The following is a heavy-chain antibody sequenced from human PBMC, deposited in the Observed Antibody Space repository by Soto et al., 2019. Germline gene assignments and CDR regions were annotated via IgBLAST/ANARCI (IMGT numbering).Heavy chain of an antibody. CDR2: INHSGST. CDR1: GGSFSGYY. D-gene: IGHD6-13*01. V-gene: IGHV4-34*01. J-gene: IGHJ4*02. CDR3: ASSRQLAAALDY. Sequence: SETLSLTCAVYGGSFSGYYWSWIRQPPGKGLEWIGEINHSGSTNYNPSLKSRVTISVDTSKNQFSLKLSSVTAADTAVYYCASSRQLAAALDYWGQGTLVTVSS.